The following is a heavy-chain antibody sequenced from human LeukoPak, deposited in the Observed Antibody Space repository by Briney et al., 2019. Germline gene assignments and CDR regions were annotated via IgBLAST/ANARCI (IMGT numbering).Heavy chain of an antibody. V-gene: IGHV4-59*08. Sequence: SGTLSLTCTVSGGSISSYYWSWIRQPPGKGLEWIGYIYYSGRTNYNPSLKSRVTISVDTSKNQFSLKLSSVTAADTAVYYCARGPRIGPIDYWGQGTLVTVSS. CDR3: ARGPRIGPIDY. CDR1: GGSISSYY. D-gene: IGHD2-15*01. J-gene: IGHJ4*02. CDR2: IYYSGRT.